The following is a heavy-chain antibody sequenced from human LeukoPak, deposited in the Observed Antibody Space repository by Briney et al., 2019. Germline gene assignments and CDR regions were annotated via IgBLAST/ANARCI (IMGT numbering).Heavy chain of an antibody. Sequence: PSETLSLTCTVSGGSISPYYWSWIRQPPGKGLEWIGYIYYSGSTNYNPSLKSRVTISVDTSKNQFSLKLSSVTAADTAVYYCARRRGSYYPWGYYYHMDVWGKGTTVTISS. D-gene: IGHD1-26*01. CDR3: ARRRGSYYPWGYYYHMDV. V-gene: IGHV4-59*12. J-gene: IGHJ6*03. CDR1: GGSISPYY. CDR2: IYYSGST.